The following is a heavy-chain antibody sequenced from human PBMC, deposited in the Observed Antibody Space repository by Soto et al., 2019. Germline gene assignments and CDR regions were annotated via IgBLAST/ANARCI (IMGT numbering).Heavy chain of an antibody. J-gene: IGHJ4*02. CDR1: GFTLSDHY. CDR2: SRNQANGYST. D-gene: IGHD3-22*01. CDR3: VRDTYFSDSSSYTRCFDF. V-gene: IGHV3-72*01. Sequence: DVQLVESGGGLVQPGGPLTLSCSVSGFTLSDHYIDWVRQAPGTVLEWVGRSRNQANGYSTIYAASVKGRFTTSRDDSKNLVYLQMKSLRTEDTAVYYCVRDTYFSDSSSYTRCFDFWGQGALVTVSS.